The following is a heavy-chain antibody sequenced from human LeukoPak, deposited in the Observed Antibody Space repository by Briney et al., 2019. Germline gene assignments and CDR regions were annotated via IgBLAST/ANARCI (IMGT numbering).Heavy chain of an antibody. V-gene: IGHV1-2*02. CDR1: GYTFTGYY. J-gene: IGHJ4*02. Sequence: ASVKVSCKASGYTFTGYYMHWVRQAPGQGLEWMGWINPNRGGTNYAQKFQGRVTMTRDTSISTAYMELSRLRSDDTAVYYCARLGDIVVVPAAIDRGGQQLVQDYWGQGTLVTVSS. D-gene: IGHD2-2*02. CDR3: ARLGDIVVVPAAIDRGGQQLVQDY. CDR2: INPNRGGT.